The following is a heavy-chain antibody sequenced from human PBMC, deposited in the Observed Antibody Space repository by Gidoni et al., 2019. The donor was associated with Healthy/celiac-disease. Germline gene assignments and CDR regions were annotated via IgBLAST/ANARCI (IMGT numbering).Heavy chain of an antibody. J-gene: IGHJ4*02. D-gene: IGHD4-17*01. CDR1: GFTFSSYW. CDR3: ARDHPDGDYGY. V-gene: IGHV3-7*01. Sequence: EVQLVASGGGLVQPGGSLSLSCAASGFTFSSYWMSWVRQAPGKGLEWVDNIKQDGSEKYYVDSVKGRFTISRDNAKNSLYLQMNSLRAEDTAVYYCARDHPDGDYGYWGQGTLVTVSS. CDR2: IKQDGSEK.